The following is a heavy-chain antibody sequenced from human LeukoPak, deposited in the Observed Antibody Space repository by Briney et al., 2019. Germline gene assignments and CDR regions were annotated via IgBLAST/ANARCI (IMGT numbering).Heavy chain of an antibody. D-gene: IGHD3-10*01. CDR1: GGSISSSSYY. Sequence: SETLSLTCTVSGGSISSSSYYWGWIRQPPGKGLEWTGSIYYSGSTYYNPSLKSRVTISVDTSKNQFSLKLSSVTAADTAVYYCASTYTGLLWFGESNDAFDIWGQGTMVTVSS. J-gene: IGHJ3*02. V-gene: IGHV4-39*01. CDR2: IYYSGST. CDR3: ASTYTGLLWFGESNDAFDI.